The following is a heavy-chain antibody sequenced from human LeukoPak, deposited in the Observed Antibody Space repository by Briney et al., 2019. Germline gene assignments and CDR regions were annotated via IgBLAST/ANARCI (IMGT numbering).Heavy chain of an antibody. J-gene: IGHJ4*02. CDR2: IYHRGST. CDR3: AIIKDYYDSSGYAY. Sequence: SETLSLTCAVSGGSISSSNWWCWVRQPPGKGLEWVGEIYHRGSTSYNPSLKSRVTISVDKSKNQYSLQLSSVTAADTAVYYCAIIKDYYDSSGYAYWGQGTLVTVSS. V-gene: IGHV4-4*02. CDR1: GGSISSSNW. D-gene: IGHD3-22*01.